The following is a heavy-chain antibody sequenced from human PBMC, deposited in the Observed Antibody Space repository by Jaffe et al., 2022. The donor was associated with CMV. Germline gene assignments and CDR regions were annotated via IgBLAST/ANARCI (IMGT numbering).Heavy chain of an antibody. CDR1: GFTFRSYA. V-gene: IGHV3-23*04. D-gene: IGHD2-15*01. CDR3: AKSHSYCSGGSCYLAPLDY. J-gene: IGHJ4*02. Sequence: EVQLVESGGGLVQPGGSLRLSCAASGFTFRSYAMSWVRQAPGKGLEWVSAISGSGGSTYYADSVKGRFTISRDNSKNTLYLQMNSLRAEDTAVYYCAKSHSYCSGGSCYLAPLDYWGQGTLVTVSS. CDR2: ISGSGGST.